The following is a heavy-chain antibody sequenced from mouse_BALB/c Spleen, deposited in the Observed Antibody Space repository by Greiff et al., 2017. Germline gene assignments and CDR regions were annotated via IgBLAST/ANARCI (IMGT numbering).Heavy chain of an antibody. CDR3: ARGGYDGSPFAY. D-gene: IGHD2-3*01. CDR1: GFTFSSYD. CDR2: ISSGGST. J-gene: IGHJ3*01. V-gene: IGHV5-6-5*01. Sequence: EVKLQESGGGLVKLGGSLKLSCAASGFTFSSYDMSWVRQTPEKRLEWVASISSGGSTYYPDSVKGRFTISRDNARNILYLQMSSLRSEDTAMYYCARGGYDGSPFAYWGQGTLVTVSA.